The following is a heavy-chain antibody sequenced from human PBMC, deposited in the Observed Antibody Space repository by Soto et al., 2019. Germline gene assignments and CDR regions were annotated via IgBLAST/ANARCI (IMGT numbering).Heavy chain of an antibody. V-gene: IGHV4-39*01. Sequence: SETLSLTCTVSGGSVTNSSYYWGWIRQSPGKGLEWIGSVYYRGRSYSKSSVKSRVTISVDTSKNQFSLNLNSVTASDTAVYFCVSQRTTVITQGYFDYWGPRALVTVSS. CDR3: VSQRTTVITQGYFDY. CDR1: GGSVTNSSYY. D-gene: IGHD4-4*01. J-gene: IGHJ4*02. CDR2: VYYRGRS.